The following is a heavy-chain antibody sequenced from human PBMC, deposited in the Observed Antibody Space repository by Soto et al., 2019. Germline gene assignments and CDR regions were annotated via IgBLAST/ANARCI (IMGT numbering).Heavy chain of an antibody. J-gene: IGHJ4*02. D-gene: IGHD2-2*01. V-gene: IGHV1-18*01. CDR3: ARVQAYCSSTSCLDY. CDR2: ISAYNGNT. Sequence: QVQLVQSGAEVKKPGASVKVSCKASGYTFTNYGISWVRQAPGQGLEWMGWISAYNGNTNYAQKLQDRVTMTKDTSTSTAYMELRSLRSDDTAVYYCARVQAYCSSTSCLDYWGQGTLVTVSS. CDR1: GYTFTNYG.